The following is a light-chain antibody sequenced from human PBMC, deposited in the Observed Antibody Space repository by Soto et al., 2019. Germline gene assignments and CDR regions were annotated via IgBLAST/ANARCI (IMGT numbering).Light chain of an antibody. CDR1: QNIFTW. J-gene: IGKJ4*01. CDR2: DAS. CDR3: QQYNTHS. Sequence: DIQMTQSPSTLSASVGDRVTITCRASQNIFTWLAWYQHKPGKAPKLLIYDASILESGVPSRFSGSGSGTLFTLTITSLQSDDFASYYCQQYNTHSLGGGTKVDSK. V-gene: IGKV1-5*01.